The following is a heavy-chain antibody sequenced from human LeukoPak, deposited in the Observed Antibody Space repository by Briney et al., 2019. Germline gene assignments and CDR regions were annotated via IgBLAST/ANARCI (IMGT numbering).Heavy chain of an antibody. V-gene: IGHV1-2*02. D-gene: IGHD6-19*01. Sequence: ASVKVSCKASGYTFTGYYMHWVRQAPGQGLEWMGWINPNSGGTNYAQKFQGRVTMTRDTSISTAYMELSRLRSDDTAVYYCARGPGIAVAGTMIFDYWGQGTLVTVSS. CDR2: INPNSGGT. J-gene: IGHJ4*02. CDR1: GYTFTGYY. CDR3: ARGPGIAVAGTMIFDY.